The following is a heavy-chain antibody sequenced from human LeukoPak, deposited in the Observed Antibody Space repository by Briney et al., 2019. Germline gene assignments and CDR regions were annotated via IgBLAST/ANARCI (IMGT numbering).Heavy chain of an antibody. Sequence: GASVKVSCKASAGTFSSYAIGWVRQAPGQGLEWMGRIIPILGIANYAQKFQGRVTITADKSTSTAYMELSSLRSEDTAVYYCARGYGDFRVEGRYFHSWGQGTLVTVSS. V-gene: IGHV1-69*04. CDR1: AGTFSSYA. D-gene: IGHD4-17*01. CDR3: ARGYGDFRVEGRYFHS. CDR2: IIPILGIA. J-gene: IGHJ4*02.